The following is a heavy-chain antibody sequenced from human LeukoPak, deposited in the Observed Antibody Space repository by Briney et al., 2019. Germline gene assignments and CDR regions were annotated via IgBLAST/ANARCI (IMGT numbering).Heavy chain of an antibody. V-gene: IGHV4-39*01. CDR1: GGSISSTDHY. CDR3: ARYAVEYRGTYFDY. D-gene: IGHD1-26*01. CDR2: IYYGGGT. Sequence: SETLSLTCTVSGGSISSTDHYWGWIRQPPGKGLLWIGSIYYGGGTYYNPSLKSRVTISVDTSKNQFSLKLSSVSASATAVYYCARYAVEYRGTYFDYWGQGTLVTVSS. J-gene: IGHJ4*02.